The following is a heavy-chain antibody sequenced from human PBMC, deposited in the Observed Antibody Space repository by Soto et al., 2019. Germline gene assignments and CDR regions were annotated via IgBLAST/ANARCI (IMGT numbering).Heavy chain of an antibody. J-gene: IGHJ4*02. CDR3: ARAPSAEQQLPMGDY. CDR1: GGTFSSYA. D-gene: IGHD6-13*01. CDR2: IIPIFGTA. V-gene: IGHV1-69*13. Sequence: SVKVSCKASGGTFSSYAISWVRQAPGQGLEWMGGIIPIFGTANYAQKFQGRVTITADESTSTAYMELSSLRSEDTAVYYCARAPSAEQQLPMGDYWGQGTLVTVSS.